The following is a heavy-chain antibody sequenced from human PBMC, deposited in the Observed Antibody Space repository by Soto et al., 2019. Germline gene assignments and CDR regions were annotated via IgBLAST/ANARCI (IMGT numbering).Heavy chain of an antibody. J-gene: IGHJ4*02. Sequence: PGGSLRLTCAAAGFTFCAFNMSRLRQAPGKGLEWVSYITSSGSTIYYADSVKGRFTISGDNAKNSLYLQMNSLRAEDTAVYYCARENEQWVAADNWGQGTLVTVSS. CDR1: GFTFCAFN. D-gene: IGHD6-19*01. CDR2: ITSSGSTI. CDR3: ARENEQWVAADN. V-gene: IGHV3-11*01.